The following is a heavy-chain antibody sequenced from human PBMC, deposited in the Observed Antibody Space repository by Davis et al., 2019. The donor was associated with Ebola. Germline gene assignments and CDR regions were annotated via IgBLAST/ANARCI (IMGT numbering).Heavy chain of an antibody. V-gene: IGHV3-30*18. CDR3: AKEGYGDYVLDY. J-gene: IGHJ4*02. CDR1: GFTFSSYG. D-gene: IGHD4-17*01. CDR2: ISYDGSNK. Sequence: GESLKISCAASGFTFSSYGMHWVRQAPGKGLEWVAVISYDGSNKYYADSVKGRFTISRDNSKNTLYLQMNSLRAEDTAVYYCAKEGYGDYVLDYWGQGTLVTVSS.